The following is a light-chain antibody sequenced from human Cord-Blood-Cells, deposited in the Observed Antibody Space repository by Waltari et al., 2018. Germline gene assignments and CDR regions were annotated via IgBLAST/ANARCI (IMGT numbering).Light chain of an antibody. Sequence: DIQMTQSPSSLSASVGDRVXITCRSSQSISSYLNWYHQKPGKAPKLLSYAASSLQSGVPSRFSCSGSGTYFTLTISSLQPEDFATYYCQQSYSTPRTFGQGTKLEIK. CDR2: AAS. CDR3: QQSYSTPRT. CDR1: QSISSY. V-gene: IGKV1-39*01. J-gene: IGKJ2*01.